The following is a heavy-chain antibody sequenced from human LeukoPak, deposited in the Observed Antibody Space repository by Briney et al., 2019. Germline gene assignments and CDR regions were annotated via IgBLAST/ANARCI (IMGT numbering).Heavy chain of an antibody. V-gene: IGHV3-48*04. D-gene: IGHD2-2*01. Sequence: GGSLRLSCAASGFTFNSFGMSWVRQAPGKGLEWLSYISSSSSTIYYADSVRGRFTISRDNAKNSLYLQINSLRADDTAVYYCARVRRVVVPAAHFDYWGQGTLVTVSS. J-gene: IGHJ4*02. CDR2: ISSSSSTI. CDR1: GFTFNSFG. CDR3: ARVRRVVVPAAHFDY.